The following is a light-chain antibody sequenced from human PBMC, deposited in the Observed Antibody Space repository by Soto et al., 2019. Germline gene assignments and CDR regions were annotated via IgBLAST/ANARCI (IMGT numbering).Light chain of an antibody. CDR3: SSYTSRGSLVV. Sequence: QSVLTQPASVSGSPGQSITISCTGTSSDVGGYNYVSWYQHHPGKAPKLMIFEVSNRPSGVSNRFSGSKSGNTASMTISGLQSEDEDDYYCSSYTSRGSLVVFGGGTKLTVL. J-gene: IGLJ2*01. CDR1: SSDVGGYNY. V-gene: IGLV2-14*01. CDR2: EVS.